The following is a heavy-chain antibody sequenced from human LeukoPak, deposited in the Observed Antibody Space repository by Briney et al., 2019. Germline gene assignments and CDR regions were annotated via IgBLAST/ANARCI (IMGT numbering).Heavy chain of an antibody. CDR2: ISWNSGTI. CDR1: GFTSSDYA. J-gene: IGHJ2*01. CDR3: AKASAHWYFDL. V-gene: IGHV3-9*02. Sequence: GRSLRLSCAASGFTSSDYAMHWVRQVPGKGLEWVSGISWNSGTIDYADIVKGRFTTSRDNSKKTLHLQMSSLKLEDTAFYYCAKASAHWYFDLWGRGTLVTVSS.